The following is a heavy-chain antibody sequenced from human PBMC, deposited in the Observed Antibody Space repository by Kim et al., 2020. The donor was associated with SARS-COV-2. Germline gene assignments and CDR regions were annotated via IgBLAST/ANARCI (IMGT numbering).Heavy chain of an antibody. Sequence: GGSLRLSCAASGFTVSSNYMSWVRQAPGKGLEWVSVIYSGGSTYYADSVKGRFTISRDNSKNTLYLQMNSLRAEDTAVYYCAREYYYGSGSYYYNWFDPWRQGTLVTVSS. CDR3: AREYYYGSGSYYYNWFDP. D-gene: IGHD3-10*01. CDR2: IYSGGST. CDR1: GFTVSSNY. V-gene: IGHV3-53*01. J-gene: IGHJ5*02.